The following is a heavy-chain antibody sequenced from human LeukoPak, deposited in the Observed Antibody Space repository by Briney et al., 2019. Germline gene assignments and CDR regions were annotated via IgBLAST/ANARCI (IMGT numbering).Heavy chain of an antibody. CDR3: ARPMGSSGWYPYYYYYYMDV. CDR1: GFTFSSYA. V-gene: IGHV3-30*04. J-gene: IGHJ6*03. D-gene: IGHD6-19*01. CDR2: ISYDGTYK. Sequence: GGSLRLSCAASGFTFSSYAIHWVRQAPGQGLEWVAVISYDGTYKYYADSVKGRFTISRDNPKNTVYLQMNSLRAEDTAVYYCARPMGSSGWYPYYYYYYMDVWGKGTTVTVSS.